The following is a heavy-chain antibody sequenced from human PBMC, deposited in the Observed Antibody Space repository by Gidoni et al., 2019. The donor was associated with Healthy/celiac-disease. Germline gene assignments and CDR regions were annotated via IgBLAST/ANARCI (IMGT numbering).Heavy chain of an antibody. D-gene: IGHD2-15*01. CDR1: GYTFTSYG. CDR3: AREDIVVVVAAPNYYYYGMDV. J-gene: IGHJ6*02. Sequence: QVQLVQSGAEVKKPGASVKVSCKASGYTFTSYGISWVRQAPGQGLEWMGWISAYNGNTNYAQKLQGRVTMTTDTSTSTAYMERRSLRSDDTAVYYCAREDIVVVVAAPNYYYYGMDVWGQGTTVTVSS. CDR2: ISAYNGNT. V-gene: IGHV1-18*01.